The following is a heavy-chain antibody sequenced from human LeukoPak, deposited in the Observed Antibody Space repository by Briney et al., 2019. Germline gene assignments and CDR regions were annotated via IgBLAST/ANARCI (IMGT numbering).Heavy chain of an antibody. Sequence: GGSLRLSCAASGFTFSSYWMSWVRQAPGKGLEWVANINQDGSAKDYGGSVEGRFTISRDNAENSLYLQMNSLTAEGTAVYFCASAPNENYFDFWGQGTLVTVSS. J-gene: IGHJ4*02. CDR1: GFTFSSYW. CDR2: INQDGSAK. V-gene: IGHV3-7*01. CDR3: ASAPNENYFDF.